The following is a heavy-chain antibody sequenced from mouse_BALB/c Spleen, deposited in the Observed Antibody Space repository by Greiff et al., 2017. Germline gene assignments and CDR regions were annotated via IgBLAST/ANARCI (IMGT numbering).Heavy chain of an antibody. CDR1: GYSITSGYY. J-gene: IGHJ1*01. CDR3: AFTTRDVYWYFDV. CDR2: ISYDGSN. V-gene: IGHV3-6*02. Sequence: EVKVEESGPGLVKPSQSLSLTCSVTGYSITSGYYWNWIRQFPGNKLEWMGYISYDGSNNYNPSLKNRISITRDTSKNQFFLKLNSVTTEDTATYYCAFTTRDVYWYFDVWGAGTTVTVSS. D-gene: IGHD2-12*01.